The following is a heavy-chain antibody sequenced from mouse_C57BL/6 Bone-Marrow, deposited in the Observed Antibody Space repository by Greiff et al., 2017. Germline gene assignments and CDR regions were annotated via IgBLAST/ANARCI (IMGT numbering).Heavy chain of an antibody. CDR1: GFTFSSYA. CDR3: TREGLGYVVYSGFAY. J-gene: IGHJ3*01. V-gene: IGHV5-9-1*02. Sequence: EVKLVESGEGLVKPGGSLKLSCAASGFTFSSYAMSWVRQTPEKRLEWVAYISSGGDYIYYADTVKGRFTISRDNARNTLYLQMSSLKSEDTAMYYCTREGLGYVVYSGFAYWGQGTLVTVSA. D-gene: IGHD2-3*01. CDR2: ISSGGDYI.